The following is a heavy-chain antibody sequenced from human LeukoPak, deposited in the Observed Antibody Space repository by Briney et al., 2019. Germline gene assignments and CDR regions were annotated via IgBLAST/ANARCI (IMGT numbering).Heavy chain of an antibody. Sequence: GESLKISCKGSGYSFTSYWIGWVRQMPGKGLEWMGIIYPGDSDTRYSPSFEGQVTISADKSISTAYLQWSSLKVSDTAVYYCASTPRWVAYDILAGAGGGGYYYYMDVWGKGTTVTISS. CDR3: ASTPRWVAYDILAGAGGGGYYYYMDV. CDR1: GYSFTSYW. CDR2: IYPGDSDT. J-gene: IGHJ6*03. V-gene: IGHV5-51*01. D-gene: IGHD3-9*01.